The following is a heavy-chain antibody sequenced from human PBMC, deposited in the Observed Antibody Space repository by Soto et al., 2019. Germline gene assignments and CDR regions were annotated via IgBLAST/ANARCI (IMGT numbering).Heavy chain of an antibody. CDR2: VSSSSSTI. CDR1: GFTFGSYS. V-gene: IGHV3-48*01. J-gene: IGHJ4*02. D-gene: IGHD4-17*01. Sequence: PGGSLRLSCAGSGFTFGSYSINWVRQAPGKGLEWLSYVSSSSSTIYYTDSVKGRFTISRDNAKNSLYLQMNSPRAEDTAVYYCARQSATVGLDYWGRGTLVTVSS. CDR3: ARQSATVGLDY.